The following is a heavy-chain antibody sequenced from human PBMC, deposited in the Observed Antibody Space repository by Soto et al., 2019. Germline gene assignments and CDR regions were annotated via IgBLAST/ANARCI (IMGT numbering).Heavy chain of an antibody. J-gene: IGHJ6*02. CDR2: IWYDGGYY. CDR1: GFTFSSYG. Sequence: GGSLRLSCAASGFTFSSYGMHWVRQAPDKGLEWVAVIWYDGGYYSYADSVKGRFTISRDNSKNMLYLQMNSLRAEDTAVYYCLRDRGYYYYVMDVWGQGTTVTVSS. CDR3: LRDRGYYYYVMDV. V-gene: IGHV3-33*01.